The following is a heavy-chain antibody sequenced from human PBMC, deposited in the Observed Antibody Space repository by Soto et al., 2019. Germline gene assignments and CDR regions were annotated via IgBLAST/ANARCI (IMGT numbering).Heavy chain of an antibody. CDR1: GYTFTSYG. J-gene: IGHJ2*01. D-gene: IGHD3-16*01. Sequence: QVQLVQSGAEVKKPGASVKVSCKASGYTFTSYGFTWVRQAPGQGLEWMGWISAYNGNTNYAQKLQGRVTMTTDTATGKAPKEQRGLRVGGTAVYFCGGDWGGGNPYWYFGLWGRGTLVTVSS. V-gene: IGHV1-18*01. CDR2: ISAYNGNT. CDR3: GGDWGGGNPYWYFGL.